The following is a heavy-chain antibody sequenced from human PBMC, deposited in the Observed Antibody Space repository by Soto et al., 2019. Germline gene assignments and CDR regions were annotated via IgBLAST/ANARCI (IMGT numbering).Heavy chain of an antibody. CDR2: IYKSATT. Sequence: SETLSLTCSVSGDSISNLDYFWAWIRQPLGQALEYIGYIYKSATTYYNPSFESRVAISVDTSKSQFSLNVTSVTAADTAVYFCARGRYCLTGRCFPNWFDSWGQGALVTVSS. V-gene: IGHV4-30-4*01. CDR3: ARGRYCLTGRCFPNWFDS. J-gene: IGHJ5*01. D-gene: IGHD7-27*01. CDR1: GDSISNLDYF.